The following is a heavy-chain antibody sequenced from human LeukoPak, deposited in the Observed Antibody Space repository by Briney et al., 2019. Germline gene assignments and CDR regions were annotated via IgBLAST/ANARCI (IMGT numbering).Heavy chain of an antibody. CDR3: ARRQAPHYYGSGSYYNSYYYYYMDV. Sequence: PSETLSLTCAVYGGSFSGYYWSWIRQPPGKGLEWIGEINHSGSTNYNPSLKSRVTISVDTSKNQFSLKLSSVTAADTAVYYCARRQAPHYYGSGSYYNSYYYYYMDVWGKGTTVTISS. CDR2: INHSGST. V-gene: IGHV4-34*01. D-gene: IGHD3-10*01. J-gene: IGHJ6*03. CDR1: GGSFSGYY.